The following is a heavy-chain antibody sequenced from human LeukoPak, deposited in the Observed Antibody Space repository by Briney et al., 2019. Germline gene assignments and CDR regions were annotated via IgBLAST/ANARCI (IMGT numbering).Heavy chain of an antibody. D-gene: IGHD2-2*01. CDR1: VLTFRSYA. J-gene: IGHJ3*02. Sequence: GRSVRLPCAASVLTFRSYAMRWVRQAPGKGLEWGSAISGRCGSTYYADSVKGRFTISRDNSKNTLYLQMNSLRAEDTAVYYCAKPLVPAAYDAFDIWGQGTMVTVSS. CDR2: ISGRCGST. V-gene: IGHV3-23*01. CDR3: AKPLVPAAYDAFDI.